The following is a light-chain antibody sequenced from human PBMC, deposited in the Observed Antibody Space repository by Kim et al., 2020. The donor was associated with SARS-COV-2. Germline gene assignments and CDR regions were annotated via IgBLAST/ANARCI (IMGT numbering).Light chain of an antibody. CDR2: GKG. V-gene: IGLV3-19*01. CDR3: NSRDTSGYRVV. J-gene: IGLJ2*01. CDR1: SLRRDY. Sequence: ALGQTVRITCQGDSLRRDYASWFQQKPGQAPLLVIYGKGNRPSGIPDRFSGSNSGDTASLTITGAQAEDEADYDCNSRDTSGYRVVFGGGTQLTVL.